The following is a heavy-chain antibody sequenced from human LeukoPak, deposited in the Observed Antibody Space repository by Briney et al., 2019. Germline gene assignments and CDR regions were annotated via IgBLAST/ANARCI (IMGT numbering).Heavy chain of an antibody. J-gene: IGHJ4*02. V-gene: IGHV4-39*01. CDR3: ARQASFKYYDFWSDSLGYFDY. CDR2: IYYSGST. Sequence: SETLSLTCTVSGGSISSSSYYWGWIRQPPGKGLEWIGSIYYSGSTYYNPSLKSRVTISVDTSKNQFSLKLSSVTAADTAVYYCARQASFKYYDFWSDSLGYFDYWGQGTLVTVSS. CDR1: GGSISSSSYY. D-gene: IGHD3-3*01.